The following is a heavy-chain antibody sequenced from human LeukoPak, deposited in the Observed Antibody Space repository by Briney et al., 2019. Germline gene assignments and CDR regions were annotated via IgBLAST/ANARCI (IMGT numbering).Heavy chain of an antibody. CDR3: ATAPYYDILTGSQTDY. V-gene: IGHV3-23*01. Sequence: GGSLRLSCAASGFTFSSYAMSWVRQAPGKGLEWVSAISGSGGSTYYADSVKGRFTISRDNSKNTLYLQMNSLRAEDTAVYYCATAPYYDILTGSQTDYWGQGTLVTVSS. J-gene: IGHJ4*02. CDR1: GFTFSSYA. CDR2: ISGSGGST. D-gene: IGHD3-9*01.